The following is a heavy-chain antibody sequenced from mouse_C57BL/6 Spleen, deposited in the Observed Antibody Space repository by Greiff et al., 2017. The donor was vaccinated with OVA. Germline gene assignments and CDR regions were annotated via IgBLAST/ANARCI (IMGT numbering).Heavy chain of an antibody. V-gene: IGHV1-19*01. CDR3: ARRITTAPYYFDY. D-gene: IGHD1-2*01. CDR2: INPYNGGT. J-gene: IGHJ2*01. CDR1: GYTFTDYY. Sequence: EVQLQQSGPVLVKPGASVKMSCKASGYTFTDYYMNWVKQSHGKSLEWIGVINPYNGGTSYNQKFKGKATLTVDKSSSTAYMELNSLTSEDSAVYYGARRITTAPYYFDYWGQGTTLTVSS.